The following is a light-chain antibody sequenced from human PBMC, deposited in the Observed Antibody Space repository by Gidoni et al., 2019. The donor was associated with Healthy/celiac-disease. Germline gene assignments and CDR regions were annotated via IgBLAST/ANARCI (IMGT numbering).Light chain of an antibody. CDR2: AAS. CDR3: QQSYSTPPFT. J-gene: IGKJ3*01. V-gene: IGKV1-39*01. Sequence: DLEMTPSLSSLSASVGDRVTITGRARQSISSYLNWYQQQPGKAPKLLIYAASSLQSGVPSRFSGSGSGTDFTLTIISLQPVDFATYYCQQSYSTPPFTFXPXTKVDIK. CDR1: QSISSY.